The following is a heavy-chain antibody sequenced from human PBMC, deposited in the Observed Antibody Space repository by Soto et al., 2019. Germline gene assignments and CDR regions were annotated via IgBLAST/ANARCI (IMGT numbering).Heavy chain of an antibody. Sequence: PGWSLRLSCAASGFTFNIYGMHWVRQAPDKGLEWVALISYDGSNQYYADSVKGRFTISRDNSKNTLFLQMNSLRADDTAVYYCAKDQASGQGSFDSWGQGPLVTVSA. V-gene: IGHV3-30*18. CDR1: GFTFNIYG. CDR2: ISYDGSNQ. J-gene: IGHJ4*02. CDR3: AKDQASGQGSFDS.